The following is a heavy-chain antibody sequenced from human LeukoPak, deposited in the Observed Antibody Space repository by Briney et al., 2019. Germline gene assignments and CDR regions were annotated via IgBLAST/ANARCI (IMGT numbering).Heavy chain of an antibody. CDR1: GFTFSSYS. J-gene: IGHJ3*02. Sequence: GGSLRLSCAASGFTFSSYSMNWVRQAPGEGLEWVSSISSSSSYIYYADSVKGRFTISRDNAKNSLYLQMNSLRAEDTAVYYCAVYGDPGPHDAFDIWGQGTMVTVSS. CDR2: ISSSSSYI. V-gene: IGHV3-21*01. CDR3: AVYGDPGPHDAFDI. D-gene: IGHD4-17*01.